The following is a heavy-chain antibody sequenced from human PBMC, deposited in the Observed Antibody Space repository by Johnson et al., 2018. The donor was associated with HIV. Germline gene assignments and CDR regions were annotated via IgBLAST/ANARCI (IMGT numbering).Heavy chain of an antibody. V-gene: IGHV3-33*08. Sequence: VQLVESGGGVVQPGRSLRLACAASAFTFSNYAMHWVRQAPGKGLEWVAFIRYDGRNKYYVDSVKGRFTISRDNAKNSLYLQMNSLRAEDTAVYYCARAAYYDFWSGYFDAFDIWGQGTMVTVSS. D-gene: IGHD3-3*01. CDR1: AFTFSNYA. J-gene: IGHJ3*02. CDR3: ARAAYYDFWSGYFDAFDI. CDR2: IRYDGRNK.